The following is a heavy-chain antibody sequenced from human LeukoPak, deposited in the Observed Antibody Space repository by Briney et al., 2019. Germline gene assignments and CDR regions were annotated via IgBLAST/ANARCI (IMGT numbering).Heavy chain of an antibody. Sequence: PSETLSLTCTVSGGSISSGSYYWSWIRQPAGKGLGWIGRIYTSGSTNYNPSLKSRVTISVDTSKNQFSLKLSSVTAADTAVYYCARFTDYDFWSGYSNWGQGTLVTTSS. D-gene: IGHD3-3*01. CDR1: GGSISSGSYY. CDR3: ARFTDYDFWSGYSN. V-gene: IGHV4-61*02. CDR2: IYTSGST. J-gene: IGHJ4*02.